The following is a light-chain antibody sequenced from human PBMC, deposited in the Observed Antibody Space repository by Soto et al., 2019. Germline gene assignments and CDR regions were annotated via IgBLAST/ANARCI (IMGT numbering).Light chain of an antibody. CDR2: GAS. Sequence: EIVLTQSPGTLSLSPGHRATLSCRASQSIRSNSLAWYQQRPGQAPRLLIYGASSRATGIPDRFSGGGSGTDFSLTISRPETEDFSVYYCQQYDDSPGTFGQGTRVDIK. CDR1: QSIRSNS. J-gene: IGKJ1*01. CDR3: QQYDDSPGT. V-gene: IGKV3-20*01.